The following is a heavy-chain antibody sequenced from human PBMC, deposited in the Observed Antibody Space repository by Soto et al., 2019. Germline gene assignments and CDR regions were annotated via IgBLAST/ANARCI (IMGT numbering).Heavy chain of an antibody. D-gene: IGHD3-22*01. J-gene: IGHJ4*02. Sequence: VKVSCKASGYTFSNYGIHWVRQAPGQGLEWMGWISAYNGNTNYAQKLQGRVTMTTDTSTSTAYMELRSLRSDDTAVYYCARDYYDSSGYPRYWGQGTLVKSPQ. V-gene: IGHV1-18*01. CDR2: ISAYNGNT. CDR3: ARDYYDSSGYPRY. CDR1: GYTFSNYG.